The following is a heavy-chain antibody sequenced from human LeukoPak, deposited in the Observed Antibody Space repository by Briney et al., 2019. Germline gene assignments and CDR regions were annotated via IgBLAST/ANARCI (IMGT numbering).Heavy chain of an antibody. V-gene: IGHV4-30-2*01. J-gene: IGHJ4*02. D-gene: IGHD2-2*01. CDR1: GGSISSGGYY. Sequence: PSETLSLTCTVSGGSISSGGYYWSWIRQPPGKGLEWIGYIYHSGSTYYNPSLKSRVTISVDRSKNQFSLKLSSVTAADTAVYYCARAGEESMPFDYWGQGTLVTVSS. CDR3: ARAGEESMPFDY. CDR2: IYHSGST.